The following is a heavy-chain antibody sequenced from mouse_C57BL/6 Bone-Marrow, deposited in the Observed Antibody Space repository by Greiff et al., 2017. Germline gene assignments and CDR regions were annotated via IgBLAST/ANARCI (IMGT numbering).Heavy chain of an antibody. CDR1: GFTFSDYG. Sequence: EVKLMESGGGLVQPGGSLKLSCAASGFTFSDYGMAWVRQAPRKGPEWVAFISNSAYSIYYADTVTGRFTISRENAKNTLYLEMSSLRSEDTAMYYCARIYYGNQAWFAYWGQGTLVTVSA. J-gene: IGHJ3*01. V-gene: IGHV5-15*01. CDR3: ARIYYGNQAWFAY. D-gene: IGHD2-1*01. CDR2: ISNSAYSI.